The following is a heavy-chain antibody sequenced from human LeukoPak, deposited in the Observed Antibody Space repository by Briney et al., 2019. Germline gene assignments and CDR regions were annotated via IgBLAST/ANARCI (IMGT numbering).Heavy chain of an antibody. CDR3: ARGDQEFDY. Sequence: SETLSLTCTVSGTSINTYSWSWIRQTPGKGLEWIGYVYASGDYNGGINTYNPSLESRVTITVDTSKNQFALRLTSLTAADTAVYYCARGDQEFDYWAREPGSPSRQ. J-gene: IGHJ4*02. V-gene: IGHV4-59*13. CDR2: VYASGDYNGGIN. CDR1: GTSINTYS.